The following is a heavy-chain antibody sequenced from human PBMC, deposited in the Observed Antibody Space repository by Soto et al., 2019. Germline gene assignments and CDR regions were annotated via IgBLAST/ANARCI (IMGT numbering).Heavy chain of an antibody. J-gene: IGHJ6*02. D-gene: IGHD2-2*01. CDR3: ARDRREYCISTSCDYGMDV. CDR2: IVVGSGNT. CDR1: GFTFTSSA. V-gene: IGHV1-58*01. Sequence: SVKVSCKASGFTFTSSAVQWVRQARGQRLEWIGWIVVGSGNTNYAQKFQERVTITRDMSTSTVYMELSSLRSEDTAVYYCARDRREYCISTSCDYGMDVWGQGTTVTVSS.